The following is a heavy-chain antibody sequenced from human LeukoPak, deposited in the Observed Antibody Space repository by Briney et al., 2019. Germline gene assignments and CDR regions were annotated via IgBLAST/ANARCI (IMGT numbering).Heavy chain of an antibody. Sequence: KAGESLKISCQGSGYSFSSYWIGWVRQMPGKGLEWMGIIYPGDSETITRDSPFFQGQVTISVDKSISTAFLQWSSLKASDTAMYHCAKSSPRGYGAFDIWGQGTMVTVSS. CDR3: AKSSPRGYGAFDI. D-gene: IGHD2-15*01. J-gene: IGHJ3*02. CDR2: IYPGDSETIT. V-gene: IGHV5-51*01. CDR1: GYSFSSYW.